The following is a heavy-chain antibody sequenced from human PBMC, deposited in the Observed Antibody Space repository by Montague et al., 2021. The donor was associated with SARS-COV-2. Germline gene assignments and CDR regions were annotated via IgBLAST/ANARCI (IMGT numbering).Heavy chain of an antibody. CDR1: GGSISSGDYY. CDR3: ARAFDWLSITRYWYFDL. V-gene: IGHV4-30-4*08. J-gene: IGHJ2*01. CDR2: IYYSGST. Sequence: TLSLTCTVSGGSISSGDYYWSWIRQPPGKGLEWIGYIYYSGSTYYNPSLKSRVTISVDTSKNQFSLKLSSVTAADTAVYYCARAFDWLSITRYWYFDLWGHGTLVTVSS. D-gene: IGHD3-9*01.